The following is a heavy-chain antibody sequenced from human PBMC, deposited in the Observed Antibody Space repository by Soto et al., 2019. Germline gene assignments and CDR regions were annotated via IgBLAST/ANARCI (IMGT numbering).Heavy chain of an antibody. CDR3: ARELFGYDDGICPSPDNWFDP. J-gene: IGHJ5*02. V-gene: IGHV4-30-2*06. Sequence: PSETLSLTCSVSGGSMSFGSHSWNWLRQSAGKGLVWLGFVYCSGTTYYNPALSSRVTISVDRAKCQFSLQLRSVTAADTAVYFCARELFGYDDGICPSPDNWFDPWSQGTLVTVSS. CDR2: VYCSGTT. CDR1: GGSMSFGSHS. D-gene: IGHD3-22*01.